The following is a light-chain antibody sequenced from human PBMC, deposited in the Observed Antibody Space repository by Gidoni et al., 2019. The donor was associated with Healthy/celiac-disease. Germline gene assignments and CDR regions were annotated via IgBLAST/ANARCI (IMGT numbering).Light chain of an antibody. J-gene: IGKJ1*01. Sequence: IRMTQSPSTLSASVGDRVTITCRASQSVSNWLAWYQQRPGKAHKVLIPRAPTLKSGVPSRFSGSGYGTDFTLTISSLQPDDFATYYCQQQDSFSPWSFGQGTEVEMK. CDR2: RAP. CDR1: QSVSNW. V-gene: IGKV1-5*01. CDR3: QQQDSFSPWS.